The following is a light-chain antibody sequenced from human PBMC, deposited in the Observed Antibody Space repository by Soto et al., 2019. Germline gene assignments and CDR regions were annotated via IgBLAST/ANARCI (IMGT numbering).Light chain of an antibody. CDR1: NIGTKS. CDR3: QVWDSSSEWV. J-gene: IGLJ3*02. V-gene: IGLV3-21*02. Sequence: SYELSQPPSVSVAPGQTARIPCGGNNIGTKSVHWYQQKPGQAPVLVVFNDSDRPSGIPERFSGSNSGDTATTATLTISRVEAGDEADYYCQVWDSSSEWVFGGGTKLTVL. CDR2: NDS.